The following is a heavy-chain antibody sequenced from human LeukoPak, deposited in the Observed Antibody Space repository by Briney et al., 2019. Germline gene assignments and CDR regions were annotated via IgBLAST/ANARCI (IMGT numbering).Heavy chain of an antibody. Sequence: PSETLSLTCTVSGGSISSSNYYWGWIRQPPGKGLEWIGSIYYSGSSYYNPSLKSRVTISVDTSKNQFSLKLSSVTAADTAVYYCASLEIERATTHGVFDYWAQEPLVPVS. D-gene: IGHD5-24*01. CDR1: GGSISSSNYY. V-gene: IGHV4-39*01. CDR3: ASLEIERATTHGVFDY. CDR2: IYYSGSS. J-gene: IGHJ4*02.